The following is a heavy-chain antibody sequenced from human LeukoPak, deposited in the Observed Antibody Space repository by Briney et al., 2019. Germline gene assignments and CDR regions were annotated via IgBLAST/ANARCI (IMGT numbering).Heavy chain of an antibody. CDR2: INPNSGGT. J-gene: IGHJ6*02. CDR1: GYTFTGYY. D-gene: IGHD3-16*01. V-gene: IGHV1-2*02. Sequence: ASVKVSCKASGYTFTGYYMHWVRQAPGQGLAWMGWINPNSGGTNYAQKFQGRVTMTRDTSTSTVYMELSSLRSEGTAVYYCARDWAVYGMDVWGQGTTVTVSS. CDR3: ARDWAVYGMDV.